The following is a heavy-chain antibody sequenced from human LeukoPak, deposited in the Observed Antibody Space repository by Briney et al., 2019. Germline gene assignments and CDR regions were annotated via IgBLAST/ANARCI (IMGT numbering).Heavy chain of an antibody. CDR2: ISSDGTNT. CDR1: GFTFSSYS. V-gene: IGHV3-74*01. J-gene: IGHJ4*02. Sequence: GGSLRLSCAASGFTFSSYSMNWARQAPGKGLVWVSRISSDGTNTNYADSVKGRFTISRDNAKNTLYLQMNSLGAEDTAVYYCARTSYDTGGYFEDWGQGTLVTVSS. CDR3: ARTSYDTGGYFED. D-gene: IGHD3-22*01.